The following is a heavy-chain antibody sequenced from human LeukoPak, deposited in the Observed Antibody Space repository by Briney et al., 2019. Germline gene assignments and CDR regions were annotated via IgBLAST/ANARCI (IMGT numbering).Heavy chain of an antibody. CDR3: ARQPMVRGVNAPGYYFDY. V-gene: IGHV4-4*02. Sequence: PSGTLSLTCAVSGGSISSSNLCWWVRQPPGGGLEWIGVIYHSGSTNYTPSLKSRVTISGDKSKNQFSLKLSSVTAADTAVYYCARQPMVRGVNAPGYYFDYWGQGTLVTASS. CDR1: GGSISSSNL. J-gene: IGHJ4*02. D-gene: IGHD3-10*01. CDR2: IYHSGST.